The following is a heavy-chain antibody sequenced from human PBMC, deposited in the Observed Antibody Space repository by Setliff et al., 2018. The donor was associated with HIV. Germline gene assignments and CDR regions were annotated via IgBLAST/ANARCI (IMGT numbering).Heavy chain of an antibody. CDR3: ARDRSDYYNLPGYFDH. CDR1: GGSISSGTYY. CDR2: IYYSGST. Sequence: SETLSLTCTVSGGSISSGTYYWSWIRQHPGKGLEWIGYIYYSGSTYYNPTLKSRVTISVDTSRNQFSLKLSSVTAADTAVYYCARDRSDYYNLPGYFDHWGQGTPVTVSS. V-gene: IGHV4-31*03. J-gene: IGHJ4*02. D-gene: IGHD3-3*01.